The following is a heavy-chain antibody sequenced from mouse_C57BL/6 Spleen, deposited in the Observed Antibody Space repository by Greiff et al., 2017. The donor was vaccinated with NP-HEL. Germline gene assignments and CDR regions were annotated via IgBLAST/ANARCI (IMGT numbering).Heavy chain of an antibody. CDR2: IHPNSGST. D-gene: IGHD1-1*01. CDR3: ARREYYGSSLYYCDY. J-gene: IGHJ2*01. CDR1: GYTFTSYW. Sequence: QVQLQQSGAELVKPGASVKLSCKASGYTFTSYWMHWVKQRPGQGLEWIGMIHPNSGSTNYNEKFKSKATLTVDKSSSTAYMQLSSLTSEDSAVYYCARREYYGSSLYYCDYWGKGTTLTVSS. V-gene: IGHV1-64*01.